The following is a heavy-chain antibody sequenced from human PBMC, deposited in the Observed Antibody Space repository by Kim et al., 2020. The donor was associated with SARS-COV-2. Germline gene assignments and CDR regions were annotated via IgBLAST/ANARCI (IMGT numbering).Heavy chain of an antibody. Sequence: GGSLRLSCAASGFTFSSYAMHWVRQAPGKGLEWVAVISYDGSNKYYADSVKGRFTISRDNSKNTLYLQMNSLRAEDTAVYYCARDLSYYDFWSGYYKSRNWFDPWGQGTLVTVSS. J-gene: IGHJ5*02. V-gene: IGHV3-30-3*01. CDR2: ISYDGSNK. CDR3: ARDLSYYDFWSGYYKSRNWFDP. CDR1: GFTFSSYA. D-gene: IGHD3-3*01.